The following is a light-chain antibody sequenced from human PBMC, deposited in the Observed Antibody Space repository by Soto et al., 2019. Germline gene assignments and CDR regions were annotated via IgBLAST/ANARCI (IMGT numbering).Light chain of an antibody. Sequence: DIQMTQSPSSLSASVGDRVTITCRASQSISNWLAWYQQKPGKAPKLLIYDASTVESGVPSRFSGGGFGTDVTLTISSLQPDDFATYYCQQYSSYSTFGQGTKVEMK. CDR2: DAS. CDR3: QQYSSYST. V-gene: IGKV1-5*01. CDR1: QSISNW. J-gene: IGKJ1*01.